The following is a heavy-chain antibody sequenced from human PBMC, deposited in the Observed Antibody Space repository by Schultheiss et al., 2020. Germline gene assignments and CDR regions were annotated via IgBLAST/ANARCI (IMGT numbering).Heavy chain of an antibody. J-gene: IGHJ6*02. CDR3: AREGDRKSSSEDYGMDV. CDR1: GDSISSHY. V-gene: IGHV4-59*11. Sequence: SETLSLNCTVSGDSISSHYWNWIRQPPGKGLEWIGYIYYSGSTYYNPSLKSRVTISVDTSKNQFSLKLSSVTAADTAVYYCAREGDRKSSSEDYGMDVWGQGTTVTVSS. CDR2: IYYSGST. D-gene: IGHD6-6*01.